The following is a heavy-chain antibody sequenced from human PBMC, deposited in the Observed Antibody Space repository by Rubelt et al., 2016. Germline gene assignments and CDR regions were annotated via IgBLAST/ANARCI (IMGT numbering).Heavy chain of an antibody. J-gene: IGHJ4*02. CDR2: INAGNGNT. CDR1: GYTFTNFA. V-gene: IGHV1-3*01. Sequence: QVQLVQSGAEVKKPGASVKLSCKASGYTFTNFAVHWVRQAPGQRLEWMGWINAGNGNTKYSQKFQGRVTITRDTSASTAYMELSSLRSEDTGVYYCARDEDYWGQGALVTVSS. CDR3: ARDEDY.